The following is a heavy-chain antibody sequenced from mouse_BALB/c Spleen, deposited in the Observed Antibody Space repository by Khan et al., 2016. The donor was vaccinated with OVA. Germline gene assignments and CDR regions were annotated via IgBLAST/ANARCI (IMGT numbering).Heavy chain of an antibody. J-gene: IGHJ3*01. Sequence: EVELVESGGDLVKPGGSLKLSCAASGFTFSNYGMSWVRQTPDKRLEWVATISSASTYTFYPDSVKGRLTISRDNAKNTLYLQMSSLKSEDTAMYYCASHLTGSFACGGQGTLVTVSA. CDR2: ISSASTYT. V-gene: IGHV5-6*01. CDR1: GFTFSNYG. D-gene: IGHD4-1*01. CDR3: ASHLTGSFAC.